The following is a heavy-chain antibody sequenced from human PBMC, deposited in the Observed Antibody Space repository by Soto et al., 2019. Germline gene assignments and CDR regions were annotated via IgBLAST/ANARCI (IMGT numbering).Heavy chain of an antibody. J-gene: IGHJ4*02. CDR3: ARDPPRVVATIRVEDY. D-gene: IGHD5-12*01. CDR2: INAYNGST. V-gene: IGHV1-18*01. CDR1: GYTFTSYG. Sequence: ASVKVSCKASGYTFTSYGISWVRQAPGQGLEWMGWINAYNGSTNYAQKLQGRVTMTTDTSTSTVYMELSSLRSEDTAVYYCARDPPRVVATIRVEDYWGQGTLVTVSS.